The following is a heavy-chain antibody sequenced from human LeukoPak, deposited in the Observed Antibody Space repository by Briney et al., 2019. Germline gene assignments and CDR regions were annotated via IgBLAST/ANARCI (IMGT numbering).Heavy chain of an antibody. J-gene: IGHJ4*02. V-gene: IGHV1-69*05. Sequence: SVKVSCKASGGTFSSYAISWVRQAPGQGLEWMGRIIPIFGTANYAQKFQGRVTITTDESTSTAYMELSSLRSEDTAVYYCAGAKGSSSSFDYWGQGTLVTVSS. CDR3: AGAKGSSSSFDY. D-gene: IGHD6-6*01. CDR1: GGTFSSYA. CDR2: IIPIFGTA.